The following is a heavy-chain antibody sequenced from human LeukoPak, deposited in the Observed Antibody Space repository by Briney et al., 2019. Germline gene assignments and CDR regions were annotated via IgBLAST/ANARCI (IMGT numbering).Heavy chain of an antibody. Sequence: SETLPLTCTVSGDSISSYYWSWIRQPPGKGLEWIGYIYYSGSTNYNPSLKSRVTISIDTSKNQFSLKLTSVTAADTAVYYCARAMSRVWNYDYWGQGTLVTVSS. CDR2: IYYSGST. CDR1: GDSISSYY. D-gene: IGHD1-7*01. CDR3: ARAMSRVWNYDY. V-gene: IGHV4-59*01. J-gene: IGHJ4*02.